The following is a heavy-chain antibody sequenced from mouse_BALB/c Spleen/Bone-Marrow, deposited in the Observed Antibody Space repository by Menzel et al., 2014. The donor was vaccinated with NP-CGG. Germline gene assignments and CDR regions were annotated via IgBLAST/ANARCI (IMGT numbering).Heavy chain of an antibody. CDR3: TRGDGYGGFAY. D-gene: IGHD2-2*01. CDR2: IHPSDSET. V-gene: IGHV1-61*01. J-gene: IGHJ3*01. CDR1: GYSFTTYW. Sequence: VQLQQSGAELVRPGASVKLSCKTSGYSFTTYWMNWVKQRPGQGLEWIGMIHPSDSETKLNQKFKDKATLAVDKSSNTAYMQLNSPTSEDSAVYYRTRGDGYGGFAYWGQGTLVTVSA.